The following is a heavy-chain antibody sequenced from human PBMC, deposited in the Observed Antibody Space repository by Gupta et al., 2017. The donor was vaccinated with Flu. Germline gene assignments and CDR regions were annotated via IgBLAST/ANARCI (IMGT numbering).Heavy chain of an antibody. D-gene: IGHD2-15*01. Sequence: EVQLVESGGGLVKPGGSLSPSCAASGFTFSSYSMNWVRQAPGKGLEWVSSISSSSSYIYYADSVKGRFTISRDNAKNSLYLQMNSLRAEDTAVYYCARGGGYWYFDLWGRGTLVTVSS. V-gene: IGHV3-21*01. CDR1: GFTFSSYS. CDR2: ISSSSSYI. CDR3: ARGGGYWYFDL. J-gene: IGHJ2*01.